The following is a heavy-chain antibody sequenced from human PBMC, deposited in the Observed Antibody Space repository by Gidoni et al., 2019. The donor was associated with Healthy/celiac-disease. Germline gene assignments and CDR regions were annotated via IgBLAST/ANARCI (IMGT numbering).Heavy chain of an antibody. J-gene: IGHJ6*02. CDR1: GCTFSSYA. CDR2: IIPIFGTA. D-gene: IGHD4-17*01. Sequence: QVQLVQSAADVKQPGSSVKVPCNASGCTFSSYAISWVRQAPGQGLELMGGIIPIFGTANYAQKFQGRVTITADESTSTAYMELSSLRSEDTAVYYCASRLPYYGMDVWGQGTTVTVSS. CDR3: ASRLPYYGMDV. V-gene: IGHV1-69*01.